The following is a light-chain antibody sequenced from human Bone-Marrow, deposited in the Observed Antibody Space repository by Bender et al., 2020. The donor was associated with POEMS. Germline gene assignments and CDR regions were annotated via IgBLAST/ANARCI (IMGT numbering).Light chain of an antibody. V-gene: IGLV1-44*01. CDR2: ANR. CDR1: RSNIGSNT. J-gene: IGLJ3*02. Sequence: QSVLTQSPSASATPGQRVTISCSGGRSNIGSNTVNWYQQLPGAAPKLLIYANRQRLSGVPDRFSGSKSGTSASLVISGLQSEDEADYYCAAWDDSLSGRVFGGGTKLTVL. CDR3: AAWDDSLSGRV.